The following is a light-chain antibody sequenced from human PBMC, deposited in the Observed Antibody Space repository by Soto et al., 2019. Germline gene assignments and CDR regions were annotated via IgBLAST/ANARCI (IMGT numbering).Light chain of an antibody. Sequence: DIVLTQSPGTLSLSPGERATLSCRASQSVSSNYLALYQQRPGQAPRLLIYGASTRATGIPDRFSGSGSGTDFTLTISRLEPEDFAVYYCQQYGSLSWTFGQGTKVEIK. CDR3: QQYGSLSWT. J-gene: IGKJ1*01. CDR1: QSVSSNY. V-gene: IGKV3-20*01. CDR2: GAS.